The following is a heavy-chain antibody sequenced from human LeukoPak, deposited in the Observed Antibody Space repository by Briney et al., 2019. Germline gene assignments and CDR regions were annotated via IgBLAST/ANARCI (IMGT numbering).Heavy chain of an antibody. V-gene: IGHV1-2*02. CDR2: INPNSGGT. D-gene: IGHD4-17*01. J-gene: IGHJ4*02. Sequence: ASVKVSCKASGYTFTGYYMHWVRQAPGQGLEWMGWINPNSGGTNYAQKFQGRVTMTRDTSISTAYMELRSLRSDDTAVYYCARTPHTDHGDYASTDYWGQGTLVTVSS. CDR1: GYTFTGYY. CDR3: ARTPHTDHGDYASTDY.